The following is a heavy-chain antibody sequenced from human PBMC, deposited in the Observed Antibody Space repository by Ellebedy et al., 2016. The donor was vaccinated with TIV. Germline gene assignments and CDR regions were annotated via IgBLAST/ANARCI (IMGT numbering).Heavy chain of an antibody. CDR1: GYSFTSYW. D-gene: IGHD3-22*01. CDR3: ARPGAQYYYDSSGYWDY. CDR2: IYPGDSDT. Sequence: PGGSLRLSCKGSGYSFTSYWISWVRQTPGKGLEWMGFIYPGDSDTRYSPSFQGQVTISADKSISTAYLQWSSLKASDTAMYYCARPGAQYYYDSSGYWDYWGQGTLVTVSS. V-gene: IGHV5-51*01. J-gene: IGHJ4*02.